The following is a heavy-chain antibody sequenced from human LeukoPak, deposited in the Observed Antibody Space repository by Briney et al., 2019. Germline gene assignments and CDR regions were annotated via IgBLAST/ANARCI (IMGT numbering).Heavy chain of an antibody. D-gene: IGHD1-20*01. CDR1: GFTFSSYS. Sequence: PGGSLRLSCAASGFTFSSYSMNWVRQAPGKGLEWVSSISSSSSYIYYADSVKGRFTISRGNAKNSLYLQMNSLRAEDTAVYYCARDLDVTADYWGQGTLVTVSS. CDR2: ISSSSSYI. J-gene: IGHJ4*02. CDR3: ARDLDVTADY. V-gene: IGHV3-21*01.